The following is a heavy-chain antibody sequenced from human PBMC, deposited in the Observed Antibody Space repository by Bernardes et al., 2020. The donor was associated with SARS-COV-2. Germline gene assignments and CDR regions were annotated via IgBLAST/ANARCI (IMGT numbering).Heavy chain of an antibody. J-gene: IGHJ4*02. Sequence: GGSLRLSCAASGINITTYAMTWVRQAPGKGLEWVSGISGTGRSTYYADSVKGRFTISRDNSKNTLYLQMNSLRVDDTGVYYCAKELGNIAVAGRNDYWGQGSLVTVSS. V-gene: IGHV3-23*01. CDR3: AKELGNIAVAGRNDY. D-gene: IGHD6-19*01. CDR1: GINITTYA. CDR2: ISGTGRST.